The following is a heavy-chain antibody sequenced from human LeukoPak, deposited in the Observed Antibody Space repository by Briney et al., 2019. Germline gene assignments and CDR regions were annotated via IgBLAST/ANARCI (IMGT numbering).Heavy chain of an antibody. CDR1: GDSISGYY. V-gene: IGHV4-59*12. D-gene: IGHD1-26*01. Sequence: KPSETLSLTCTVSGDSISGYYLKWVRQPPGKGLEWIGDIYYNGDTYYNPSLKSRVTISLDTSKNQFSLKLSSVTAADTAVYYCARVWGASGSYYFDYWGQGTLVTVSS. J-gene: IGHJ4*02. CDR3: ARVWGASGSYYFDY. CDR2: IYYNGDT.